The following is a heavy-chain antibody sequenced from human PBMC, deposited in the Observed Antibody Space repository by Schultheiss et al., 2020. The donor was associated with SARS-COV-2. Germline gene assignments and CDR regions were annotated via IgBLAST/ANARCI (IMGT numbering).Heavy chain of an antibody. CDR2: ISYDGSNK. J-gene: IGHJ4*02. CDR3: ARNYGTYFPFDY. Sequence: GGSLRLSCAASGFTFSDYYMSWIRQAPGKGLEWVAVISYDGSNKYYADSVKGRFTISRDNAKNSLYLQMHSLRAEDTAVYYCARNYGTYFPFDYWGQGTLVTVSS. CDR1: GFTFSDYY. V-gene: IGHV3-30*07. D-gene: IGHD1-26*01.